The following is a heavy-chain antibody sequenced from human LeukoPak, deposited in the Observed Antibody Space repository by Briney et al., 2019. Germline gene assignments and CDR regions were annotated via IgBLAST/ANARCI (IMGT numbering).Heavy chain of an antibody. D-gene: IGHD6-19*01. V-gene: IGHV1-3*01. CDR3: ASSTSSGHDAFDI. CDR1: GYTFTSYA. J-gene: IGHJ3*02. CDR2: INAGNGNT. Sequence: ASVKVSCKASGYTFTSYAMHWVRQAPGQRLEWMGWINAGNGNTKYSQKFQGRVTITRDTSVSTAYMELSSLRSEDTAVYYRASSTSSGHDAFDIWGQGTMVTVSS.